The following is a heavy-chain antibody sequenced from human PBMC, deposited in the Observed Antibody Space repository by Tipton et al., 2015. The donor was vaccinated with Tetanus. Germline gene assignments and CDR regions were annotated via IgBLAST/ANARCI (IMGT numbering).Heavy chain of an antibody. CDR3: AKDVHTRMVTIDH. CDR1: GATFSTHW. Sequence: SLRLSCAVYGATFSTHWMHWVRQAPGKGLVWVSRISGDGSTTNYADSVEGRFTISRDNAKNTLYLQMNSLRPDDTALYYCAKDVHTRMVTIDHWGQGTQVTVSS. J-gene: IGHJ4*02. CDR2: ISGDGSTT. V-gene: IGHV3-74*01. D-gene: IGHD5-18*01.